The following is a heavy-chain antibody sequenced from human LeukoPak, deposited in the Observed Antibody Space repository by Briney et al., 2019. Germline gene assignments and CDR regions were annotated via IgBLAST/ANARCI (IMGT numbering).Heavy chain of an antibody. CDR3: ARELTYYYDSSGYYYTSLHAFDI. D-gene: IGHD3-22*01. Sequence: PSQTLSLTCTVSGGSISSGGYYWSWIRQHPGKGLEWIGYIYYSGSTYYNPSLKSRVTISVDTSKNQFSLKLSSVTAADTAVYYCARELTYYYDSSGYYYTSLHAFDIWGQGTMVTVSS. J-gene: IGHJ3*02. V-gene: IGHV4-31*03. CDR2: IYYSGST. CDR1: GGSISSGGYY.